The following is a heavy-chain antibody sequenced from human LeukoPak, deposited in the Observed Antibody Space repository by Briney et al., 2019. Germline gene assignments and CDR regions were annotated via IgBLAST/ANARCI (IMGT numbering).Heavy chain of an antibody. V-gene: IGHV4-39*07. CDR3: ARARYQPAPDY. D-gene: IGHD2-2*01. CDR2: IYYSGST. J-gene: IGHJ4*02. CDR1: GGSISSSSYY. Sequence: SETLSLTCTVSGGSISSSSYYWGWIRQPPGKGLKWIGSIYYSGSTYYNPSLKSRVTISVDTSKNQFSLKLSSVTAADTAVYYCARARYQPAPDYWGQGTLVTVSS.